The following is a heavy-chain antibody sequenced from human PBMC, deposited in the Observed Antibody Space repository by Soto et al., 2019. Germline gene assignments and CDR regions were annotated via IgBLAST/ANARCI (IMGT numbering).Heavy chain of an antibody. CDR3: TTDPVTMIVVVPSSG. D-gene: IGHD3-22*01. V-gene: IGHV3-15*01. J-gene: IGHJ4*02. CDR2: IKSKTDGGTT. CDR1: GLTFSNYA. Sequence: GGSLRLSCAASGLTFSNYAMTWVRQAPGKGLEWVGRIKSKTDGGTTDYAAPVKGRFTISRDDSKNTLYLQMNSLKTEDTAVYYCTTDPVTMIVVVPSSGWGQGTLVTVSS.